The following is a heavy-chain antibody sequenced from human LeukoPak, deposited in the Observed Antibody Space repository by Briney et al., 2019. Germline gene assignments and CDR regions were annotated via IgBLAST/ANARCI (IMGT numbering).Heavy chain of an antibody. CDR3: ARDSPWDYYDSSRAFFY. Sequence: ASVKVSCKASGYTFTSYDINWVRQATGQGLEWMGWMNPNSGNTGYAQKFQGRATITRNTSISTAYMELSSLRSEDTAVYYCARDSPWDYYDSSRAFFYWGQGTLVTVSS. CDR1: GYTFTSYD. D-gene: IGHD3-22*01. V-gene: IGHV1-8*03. CDR2: MNPNSGNT. J-gene: IGHJ4*02.